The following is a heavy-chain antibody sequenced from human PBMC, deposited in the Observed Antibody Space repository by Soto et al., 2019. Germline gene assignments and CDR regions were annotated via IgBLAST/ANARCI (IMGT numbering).Heavy chain of an antibody. J-gene: IGHJ4*02. CDR1: GDSISTFY. V-gene: IGHV4-59*01. CDR2: VYYTGST. Sequence: SETLSLTCTVSGDSISTFYWGWMRQSPGKELEWIGYVYYTGSTNYNPSLKSRVTISVDRSKNQFSLKLTSANAADTAVYYCARGRTVRNYADDSSDYFYFFDYWGQGTQVTV. D-gene: IGHD3-22*01. CDR3: ARGRTVRNYADDSSDYFYFFDY.